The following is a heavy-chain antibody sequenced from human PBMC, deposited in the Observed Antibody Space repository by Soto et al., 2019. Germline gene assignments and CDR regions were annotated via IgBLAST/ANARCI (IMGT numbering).Heavy chain of an antibody. D-gene: IGHD3-3*01. J-gene: IGHJ5*02. CDR3: ARECVDIMLSESNWFDP. CDR1: GYTFTSYA. CDR2: INAGNGNT. Sequence: GASVKVSCKASGYTFTSYAMHWVRQAPGQRLEWMGWINAGNGNTKYSQKFQGRVTITRDTSASTAYMELSSLRSEDTAVYYCARECVDIMLSESNWFDPWGQGTLVTVSS. V-gene: IGHV1-3*01.